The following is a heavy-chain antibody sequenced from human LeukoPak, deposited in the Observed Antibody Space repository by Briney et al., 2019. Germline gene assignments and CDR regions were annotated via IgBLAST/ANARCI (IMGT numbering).Heavy chain of an antibody. CDR2: ITGSGRGT. D-gene: IGHD4-17*01. CDR1: GFNFGTYA. CDR3: SKDPNGDYVGAFDM. J-gene: IGHJ3*02. Sequence: GGSLRLSCAASGFNFGTYAMSWVRQAPGKGLEWVSSITGSGRGTYYADSVKGRFSVSRDNSQNTVFLHMNSLRADDTALYYCSKDPNGDYVGAFDMWGPGTMVTVSS. V-gene: IGHV3-23*01.